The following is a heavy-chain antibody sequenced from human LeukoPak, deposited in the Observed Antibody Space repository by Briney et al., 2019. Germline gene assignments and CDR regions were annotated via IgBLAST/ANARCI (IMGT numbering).Heavy chain of an antibody. V-gene: IGHV3-53*01. D-gene: IGHD6-13*01. CDR3: ARGIAAAGTLSFDY. Sequence: GGSLRLSCAASGFTFSSNYMSWVRQAPGKGLEWVSVIYSGGSTYYADSVKGRFTISRDNSKNTLYLQMNSLRAEDTAVYYCARGIAAAGTLSFDYWGQGTLVTVSS. J-gene: IGHJ4*02. CDR1: GFTFSSNY. CDR2: IYSGGST.